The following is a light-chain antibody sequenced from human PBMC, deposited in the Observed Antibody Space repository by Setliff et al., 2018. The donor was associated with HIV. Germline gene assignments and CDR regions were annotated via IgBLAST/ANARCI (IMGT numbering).Light chain of an antibody. CDR1: SNDVGRYDL. CDR3: CSNTGSNTFV. V-gene: IGLV2-23*01. J-gene: IGLJ1*01. CDR2: QAT. Sequence: SVLTQPASVSGSPGQSITISCTGTSNDVGRYDLVSWYQQHPARAPKLIIYQATRRPSGVSNRFSGSKSGNVASLTISGLQAEDGADYYCCSNTGSNTFVFGTGTKVTVL.